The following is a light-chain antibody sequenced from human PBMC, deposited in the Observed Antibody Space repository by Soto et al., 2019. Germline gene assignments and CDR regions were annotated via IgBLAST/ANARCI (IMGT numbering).Light chain of an antibody. V-gene: IGKV3-20*01. J-gene: IGKJ1*01. CDR1: QSVCSSC. Sequence: EIVLTQSPGTLSLSPGERATLSCRASQSVCSSCLAWYQQKPGQPPRLLIYGASSRATAIPDTFSGSGPGTDFTLTISRLEPEDFAMYYCQQFGSSPPTLGQGTKVDIK. CDR2: GAS. CDR3: QQFGSSPPT.